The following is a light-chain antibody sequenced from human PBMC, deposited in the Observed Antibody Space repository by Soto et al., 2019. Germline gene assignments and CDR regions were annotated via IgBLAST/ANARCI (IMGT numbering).Light chain of an antibody. CDR2: YDD. Sequence: QSVLTQPPSVSEAPRQRVTISCSGSSSNIGNNAVTWYQQLPGKAPKLLIYYDDLLPSGVSDRFSGSKSGTSASLAIRGLQSEDEADYYCAAWDDILNGPVFGGGTKLTVL. CDR3: AAWDDILNGPV. CDR1: SSNIGNNA. V-gene: IGLV1-36*01. J-gene: IGLJ2*01.